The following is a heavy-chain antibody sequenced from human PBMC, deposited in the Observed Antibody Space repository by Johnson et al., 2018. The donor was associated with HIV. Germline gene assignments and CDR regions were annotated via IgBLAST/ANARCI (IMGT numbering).Heavy chain of an antibody. Sequence: EVQLVESGGGLVQPGGSLRLSCAASGFTFSSYWMHWVRQAPGKGLVWVSRINRDGSGTSHADAVKGRFTISRDNARNTLYLQMNSLRAEDTAVYYCAREVHYDSSDYYERYAFDVWGQGTTVIVSS. J-gene: IGHJ3*01. V-gene: IGHV3-74*01. CDR1: GFTFSSYW. CDR2: INRDGSGT. CDR3: AREVHYDSSDYYERYAFDV. D-gene: IGHD3-22*01.